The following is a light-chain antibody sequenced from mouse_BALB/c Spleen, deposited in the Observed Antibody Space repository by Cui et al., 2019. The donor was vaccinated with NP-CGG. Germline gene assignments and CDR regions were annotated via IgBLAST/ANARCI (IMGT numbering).Light chain of an antibody. V-gene: IGLV1*01. Sequence: QAVVSQESALTKSPGETVTLNCRSSTGAVTTSNYANWVQEKPDHLFTGLIGGTNNRAPGVPARFSGSLIGDKAALTITGAQTEDEAIYFCALWYSNHWVFGGGTKLTFL. CDR2: GTN. CDR1: TGAVTTSNY. J-gene: IGLJ1*01. CDR3: ALWYSNHWV.